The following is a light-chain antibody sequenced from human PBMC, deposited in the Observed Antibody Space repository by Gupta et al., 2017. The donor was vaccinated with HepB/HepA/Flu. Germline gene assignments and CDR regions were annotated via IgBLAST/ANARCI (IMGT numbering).Light chain of an antibody. CDR1: SSSFGGNY. V-gene: IGLV1-47*01. CDR2: RKN. CDR3: AAWDDSRSAVV. Sequence: QSVLTQPPSASGTPGQRVTFSCSGSSSSFGGNYVYWYQQLPGTAPKLLIYRKNKRPSGVPDRFSGSKSGTSASLAISGLRAEDEADYYCAAWDDSRSAVVFGGGTKLTV. J-gene: IGLJ2*01.